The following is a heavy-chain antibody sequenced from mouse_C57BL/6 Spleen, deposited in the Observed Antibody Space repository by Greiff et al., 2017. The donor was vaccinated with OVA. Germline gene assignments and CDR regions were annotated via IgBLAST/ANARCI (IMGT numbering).Heavy chain of an antibody. V-gene: IGHV1-64*01. D-gene: IGHD1-1*01. CDR3: ARSVIRTPVAY. Sequence: VQLQQSGAELVKPGASVKLSCKASGYTFTSYWMHWVKQRPGQGLEWIGMIHPNSGSTNYNEKFKSKATLTVDKSSSTAYMQLSSLTSEDSAVYYCARSVIRTPVAYWGQGTLVTVSA. J-gene: IGHJ3*01. CDR1: GYTFTSYW. CDR2: IHPNSGST.